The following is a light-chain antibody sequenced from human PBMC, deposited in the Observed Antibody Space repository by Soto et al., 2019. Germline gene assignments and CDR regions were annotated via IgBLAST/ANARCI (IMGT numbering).Light chain of an antibody. CDR2: DTS. V-gene: IGKV3-20*01. J-gene: IGKJ5*01. CDR1: QTLSNSF. Sequence: EIVLTQSPGTLSLSPGERATLSCRASQTLSNSFIAWYQQTPGQAPRLLIYDTSSTATGVPDRYSASGSGTDFTLTISRLEHEEFAVFFCQQYGTSEIIFGQGTRLEIK. CDR3: QQYGTSEII.